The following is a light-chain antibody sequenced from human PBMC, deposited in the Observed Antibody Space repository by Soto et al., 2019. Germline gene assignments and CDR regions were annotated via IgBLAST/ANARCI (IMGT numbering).Light chain of an antibody. CDR1: RDVGSD. V-gene: IGKV1-6*01. CDR2: AAS. Sequence: TQSRSSLSASVGEKIIITCRASRDVGSDVSWYQQKPGQAPKLLIYAASNLYTGVPSRFSGSRSGTEFTLTISSLQPEDFASYYCLQDYGDSWTFGQGTKVDIK. J-gene: IGKJ1*01. CDR3: LQDYGDSWT.